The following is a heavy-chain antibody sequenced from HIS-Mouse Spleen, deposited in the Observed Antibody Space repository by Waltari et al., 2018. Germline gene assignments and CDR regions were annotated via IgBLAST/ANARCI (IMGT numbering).Heavy chain of an antibody. CDR3: ARGEGRELKVDY. Sequence: QVQLQESGPGLVKPSQTLSLTCTVSGGSISSGGYYWCWIRQHPGKGLEWIGYIYYSGSTYYNPSLKSRVTISVDTSKNQFSLKLSSVTAADTAVYYCARGEGRELKVDYWGQGTLVTVSS. CDR2: IYYSGST. D-gene: IGHD1-7*01. J-gene: IGHJ4*02. CDR1: GGSISSGGYY. V-gene: IGHV4-31*03.